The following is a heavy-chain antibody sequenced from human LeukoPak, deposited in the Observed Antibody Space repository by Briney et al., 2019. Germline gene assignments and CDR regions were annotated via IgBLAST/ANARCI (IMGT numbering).Heavy chain of an antibody. CDR2: ISYDGSNK. Sequence: PGGSLRLSCAASGFTFSSYGMHWVRQAPGKGLEWVAVISYDGSNKYYADSVKGRFTISRDNSKDTLYLQMNSLRAEDTAVYYCAKGEDYDFWSGYSYYFDYWGQGTLVTVSS. J-gene: IGHJ4*02. CDR3: AKGEDYDFWSGYSYYFDY. CDR1: GFTFSSYG. D-gene: IGHD3-3*01. V-gene: IGHV3-30*18.